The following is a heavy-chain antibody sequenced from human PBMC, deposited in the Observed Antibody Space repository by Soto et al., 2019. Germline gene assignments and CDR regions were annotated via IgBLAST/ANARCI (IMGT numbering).Heavy chain of an antibody. CDR1: AYTFSNYG. V-gene: IGHV1-18*01. Sequence: ASXXXSCXXSAYTFSNYGITWVRQAPGQPLEWLGWISLYSDGTNYAQKFQGRVSMTTDTSTTTAYMELRSLRSDDTAVYYCARVVPGAEAWFGPWGQGTLVTVSS. J-gene: IGHJ5*02. D-gene: IGHD2-2*01. CDR3: ARVVPGAEAWFGP. CDR2: ISLYSDGT.